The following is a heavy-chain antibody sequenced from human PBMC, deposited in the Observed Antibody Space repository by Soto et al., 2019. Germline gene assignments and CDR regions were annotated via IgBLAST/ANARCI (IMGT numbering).Heavy chain of an antibody. D-gene: IGHD3-3*01. CDR2: ISYSGSNT. CDR3: AKRFTLFGEVKLSPDFDY. J-gene: IGHJ4*02. V-gene: IGHV3-23*01. Sequence: EVQLLESGGGLVQPEGSLRLSCAASGFTFSSHAMTWVRQAPGKGLEWVSAISYSGSNTYYTDSVNGRFTISRDNSKNTLYLQMISLRVEDTAIYYCAKRFTLFGEVKLSPDFDYWGQGTLVTVAS. CDR1: GFTFSSHA.